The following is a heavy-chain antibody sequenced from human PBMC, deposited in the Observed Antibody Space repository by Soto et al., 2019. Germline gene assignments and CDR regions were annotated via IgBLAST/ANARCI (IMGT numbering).Heavy chain of an antibody. CDR1: GYTFTSYG. CDR3: ASAFGGWPPDS. D-gene: IGHD6-19*01. J-gene: IGHJ4*02. CDR2: IRAHNGNT. V-gene: IGHV1-18*01. Sequence: ASVKVSCKASGYTFTSYGISWVRQAPGQGLEWMGWIRAHNGNTNYAQKLQGRVTMTTDTSKNQIFLNLTSVTAADTAVYFCASAFGGWPPDSWGQGTLVTVSS.